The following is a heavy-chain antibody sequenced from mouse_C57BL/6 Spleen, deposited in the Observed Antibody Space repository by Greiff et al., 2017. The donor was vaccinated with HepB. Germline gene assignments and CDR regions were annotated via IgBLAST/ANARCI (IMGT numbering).Heavy chain of an antibody. CDR3: AREGGTAQDYYAMDY. V-gene: IGHV1-55*01. CDR1: GYTFTSYW. D-gene: IGHD3-2*02. Sequence: QVQLKQPGAELVKPGASVKMSCKASGYTFTSYWITWVKQRPGQGLEWIGDIYPGSGSTNYNEKFKSKATLTVDTSSSTAYMQLSSLTSEDSAVYYCAREGGTAQDYYAMDYWGQGTSVTVSS. CDR2: IYPGSGST. J-gene: IGHJ4*01.